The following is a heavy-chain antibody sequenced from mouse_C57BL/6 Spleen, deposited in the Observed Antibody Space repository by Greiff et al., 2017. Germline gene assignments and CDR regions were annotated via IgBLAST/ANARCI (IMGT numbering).Heavy chain of an antibody. D-gene: IGHD1-1*02. CDR3: ARSGGNYDAMDD. Sequence: VQLQQPGAELVRPGSSVKLSCKASGYTFTSYWMHWVKQRPIQGLEWIGNIDPSDSETHYNQKFKDKATLTVDKSSSTAYMQLSSLTSENSAVYYCARSGGNYDAMDDWGQGTSVTVSS. CDR1: GYTFTSYW. J-gene: IGHJ4*01. V-gene: IGHV1-52*01. CDR2: IDPSDSET.